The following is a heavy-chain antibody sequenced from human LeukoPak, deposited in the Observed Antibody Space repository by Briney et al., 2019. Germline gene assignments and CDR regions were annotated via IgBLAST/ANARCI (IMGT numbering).Heavy chain of an antibody. CDR2: ISYDGSNK. V-gene: IGHV3-30*04. CDR3: ASTGLYPY. CDR1: GFTFSSYA. J-gene: IGHJ4*02. Sequence: PGGSLRLSCAASGFTFSSYAMHWVRQAPGKGLEWVAVISYDGSNKYYADSVKGRFTISRDNSKNTLYLQMNSLRAEDTAVYYCASTGLYPYWGQGTLVIVSS. D-gene: IGHD2-8*02.